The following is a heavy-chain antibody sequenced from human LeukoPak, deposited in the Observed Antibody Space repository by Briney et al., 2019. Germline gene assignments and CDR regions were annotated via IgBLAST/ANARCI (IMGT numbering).Heavy chain of an antibody. J-gene: IGHJ4*02. Sequence: SGTLSLTCTVSGGSITSYYRSWIRQSPGKGLEWIGFMYYSGTTNYNPSLKSRVTISLGMSKNQFSLKLSSVTAADTAVYYCARLPMAVTPHVDYWGQGTLVTVSS. V-gene: IGHV4-59*01. CDR2: MYYSGTT. CDR3: ARLPMAVTPHVDY. CDR1: GGSITSYY. D-gene: IGHD2-21*02.